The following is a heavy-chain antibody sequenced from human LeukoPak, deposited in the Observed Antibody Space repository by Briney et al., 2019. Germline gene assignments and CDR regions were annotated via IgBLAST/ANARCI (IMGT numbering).Heavy chain of an antibody. V-gene: IGHV4-39*01. Sequence: SETLSLTCTVSGGSIRSSYYYWGWIRQPPGKGLEWIGSIYYSGSTYYNPSLKSRVTISVDTSKNQFSLKLSSVTAADTAVYYCARHSNYVYDFWSGYYPSYFDYWGQGTLVTVS. D-gene: IGHD3-3*01. J-gene: IGHJ4*02. CDR2: IYYSGST. CDR3: ARHSNYVYDFWSGYYPSYFDY. CDR1: GGSIRSSYYY.